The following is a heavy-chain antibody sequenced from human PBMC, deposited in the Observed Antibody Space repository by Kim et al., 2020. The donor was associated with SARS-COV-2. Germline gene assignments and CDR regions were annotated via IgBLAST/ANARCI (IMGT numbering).Heavy chain of an antibody. Sequence: GGSLRLSCAASGFTFSSYSMNWVRQAPGKGLEWVSSISRSSSYIYYADSVKGRFTISRDNAKNSLYLQMNSLRAEDTAVYYCASKAAGGFEAYYYYGMDVWGQGTTVPVS. CDR2: ISRSSSYI. J-gene: IGHJ6*02. V-gene: IGHV3-21*01. CDR1: GFTFSSYS. D-gene: IGHD6-13*01. CDR3: ASKAAGGFEAYYYYGMDV.